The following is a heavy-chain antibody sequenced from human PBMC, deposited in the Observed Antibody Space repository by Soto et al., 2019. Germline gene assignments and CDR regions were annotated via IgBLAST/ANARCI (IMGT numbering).Heavy chain of an antibody. CDR1: GFSFKNAW. D-gene: IGHD3-10*01. Sequence: EAELVESGGGLVKPGGSLTLSCAASGFSFKNAWMNWVRQAPGKGLEWVGRSKNKNDGGTTDYAAFVQGRFTISRDAPENTLYLHMTGLKTEDTAVYFCTGLWFGEIYNYWGQGSLVTVSS. V-gene: IGHV3-15*07. J-gene: IGHJ4*01. CDR2: SKNKNDGGTT. CDR3: TGLWFGEIYNY.